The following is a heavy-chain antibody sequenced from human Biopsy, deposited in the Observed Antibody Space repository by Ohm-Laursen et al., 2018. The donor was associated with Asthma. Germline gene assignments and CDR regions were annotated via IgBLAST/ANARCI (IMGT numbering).Heavy chain of an antibody. Sequence: SETLSLTCIISGFSMDTNSYFWGWIRQPPGKGLEWIGGVFYTGITYYNPSLESRVTMSLATSKSQFFLEVNSVTAPDTAVYYCARASVSASSNWFDPWGQGTLVTVSS. CDR1: GFSMDTNSYF. J-gene: IGHJ5*02. CDR3: ARASVSASSNWFDP. CDR2: VFYTGIT. V-gene: IGHV4-39*01. D-gene: IGHD5/OR15-5a*01.